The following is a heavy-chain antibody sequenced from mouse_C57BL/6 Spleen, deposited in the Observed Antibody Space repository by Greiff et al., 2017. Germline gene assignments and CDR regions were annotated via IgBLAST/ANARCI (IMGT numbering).Heavy chain of an antibody. CDR1: GYTFTNYW. D-gene: IGHD2-2*01. CDR2: IYPGGGYT. Sequence: QVQLQQSGAELVRPGTSVKMSCKASGYTFTNYWIGWAKQRPGHGLEWIGDIYPGGGYTNYNEKFKGKATLTADKSSSTAYMQFSSLTSEDSAIYYCARWPMVTTRDYYAMDYWGQGTSVTVSS. CDR3: ARWPMVTTRDYYAMDY. V-gene: IGHV1-63*01. J-gene: IGHJ4*01.